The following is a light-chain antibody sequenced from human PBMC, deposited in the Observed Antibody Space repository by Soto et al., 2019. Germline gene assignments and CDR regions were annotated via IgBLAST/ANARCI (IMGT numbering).Light chain of an antibody. Sequence: DIQMTQSPSSLSASVGDRVTITCRASQSISSYLNWYQQKPGKAPKLLIYAASSLQSGVPSRFSGSGSGTDFTLTISSLQPEDFATYYCQHKTFGQGTKVDIK. CDR2: AAS. CDR3: QHKT. J-gene: IGKJ1*01. V-gene: IGKV1-39*01. CDR1: QSISSY.